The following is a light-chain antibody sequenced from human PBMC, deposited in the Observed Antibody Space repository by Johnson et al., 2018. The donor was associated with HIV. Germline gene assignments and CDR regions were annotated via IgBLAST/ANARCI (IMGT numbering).Light chain of an antibody. CDR1: SSNIGNNY. CDR3: GTWDSSLSTEV. J-gene: IGLJ1*01. CDR2: ENN. V-gene: IGLV1-51*02. Sequence: QAVLTQPPSVSAAPGQKVTISCSGSSSNIGNNYVSWYQQLPGTAPKLLIYENNKRPSGIPDRFSGSKSGTSATLGITGLQTGDEADYCCGTWDSSLSTEVFGTGTKVTVL.